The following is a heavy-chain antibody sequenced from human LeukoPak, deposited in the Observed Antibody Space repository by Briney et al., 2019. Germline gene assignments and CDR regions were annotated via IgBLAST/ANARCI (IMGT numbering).Heavy chain of an antibody. Sequence: GASVKVSCKASGYTFTSYGISWVRQAPGQGLEWMGWISPYNGNTIYAQKLQGRVTMTTDTSTSTAYMELRSLRSDDTAVYYCARDLSGYYDSSGSDGFDFWGQGTMLTVSS. J-gene: IGHJ3*01. CDR3: ARDLSGYYDSSGSDGFDF. CDR2: ISPYNGNT. V-gene: IGHV1-18*01. D-gene: IGHD3-22*01. CDR1: GYTFTSYG.